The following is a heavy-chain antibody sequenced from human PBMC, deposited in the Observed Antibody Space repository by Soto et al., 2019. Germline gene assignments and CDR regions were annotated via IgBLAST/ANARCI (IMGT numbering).Heavy chain of an antibody. V-gene: IGHV4-30-4*01. CDR1: GGSISSGDYY. Sequence: QVQLQESGPGLVKPSQTLSLTCTVSGGSISSGDYYWSWIRQPPGKGLECIGYIYYSGSTYNNPSLKSRVTISVDTSKNQFSLKLSSVTAADTAVYYCARSRAYYYDSSGLLFDYWGQGTLVTVSS. CDR3: ARSRAYYYDSSGLLFDY. D-gene: IGHD3-22*01. J-gene: IGHJ4*02. CDR2: IYYSGST.